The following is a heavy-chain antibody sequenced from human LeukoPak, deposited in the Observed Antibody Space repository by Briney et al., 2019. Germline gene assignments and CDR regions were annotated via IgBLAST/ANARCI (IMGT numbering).Heavy chain of an antibody. V-gene: IGHV3-30*02. CDR3: AKDRSSGWYYFDY. J-gene: IGHJ4*02. Sequence: GGSLRLSCAASGFTFSSYGMHWVRQAPGKGLEWVAFIRYDGSNKYYADSVKGRFTISRDNSKNTLYLQMNSLRAEDTAVYYCAKDRSSGWYYFDYWGQGTLVTVSS. CDR2: IRYDGSNK. D-gene: IGHD6-19*01. CDR1: GFTFSSYG.